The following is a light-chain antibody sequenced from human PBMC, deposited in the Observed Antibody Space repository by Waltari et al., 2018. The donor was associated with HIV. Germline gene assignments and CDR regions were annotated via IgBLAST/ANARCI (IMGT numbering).Light chain of an antibody. CDR1: SSDLITYNY. CDR2: EVT. V-gene: IGLV2-8*01. J-gene: IGLJ1*01. CDR3: SSYAGSDNPYV. Sequence: QSALTQPPSASGSPGQSVTISCTGTSSDLITYNYVSWYQQYPGKAPKLIIFEVTKRPSGVPDRLSVSKSGDTASLTVSGLQAEDEADYYCSSYAGSDNPYVFGSGTKVTVL.